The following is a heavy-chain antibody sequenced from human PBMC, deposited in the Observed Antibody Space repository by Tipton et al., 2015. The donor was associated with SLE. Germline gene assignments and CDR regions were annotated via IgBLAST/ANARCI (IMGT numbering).Heavy chain of an antibody. Sequence: TLSLTCTVSGGSISSSSYYWGWIRQPPGKGLEWIGSIYYSGSTYYNPSLKSRVTISVDTSKNQFSLKLSSVTAADTAVHYCARGSHVLLDYWGQGTLVTVSS. D-gene: IGHD3-10*01. V-gene: IGHV4-39*07. CDR1: GGSISSSSYY. J-gene: IGHJ4*02. CDR3: ARGSHVLLDY. CDR2: IYYSGST.